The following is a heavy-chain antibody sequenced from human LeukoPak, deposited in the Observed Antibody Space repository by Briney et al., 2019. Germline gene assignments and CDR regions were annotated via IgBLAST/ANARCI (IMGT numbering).Heavy chain of an antibody. D-gene: IGHD2-15*01. V-gene: IGHV1-2*02. CDR3: ARCYRDSVGPCLDS. CDR2: INPNSGGT. Sequence: ASVKVSCKASGYTFTGYFIHWVRQAPAQGLEWMGWINPNSGGTNYAQKFQGRVTMTRDTSINTAYMELSRLTSDDTAVYFCARCYRDSVGPCLDSWGQGTLVTVSS. CDR1: GYTFTGYF. J-gene: IGHJ5*01.